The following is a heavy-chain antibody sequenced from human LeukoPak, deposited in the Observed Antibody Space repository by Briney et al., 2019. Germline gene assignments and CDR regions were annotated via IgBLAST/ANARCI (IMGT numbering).Heavy chain of an antibody. CDR1: GGSISSSSYY. Sequence: SETLSLTCTVSGGSISSSSYYWGWIRQPPGKGLEWIGSIYYSGSTYYNPSLKSRVTISVDTSKNQFSLKLSSVTAADTAVYYCARDRLLQHWGQGTLVTVSS. CDR3: ARDRLLQH. CDR2: IYYSGST. J-gene: IGHJ1*01. V-gene: IGHV4-39*07.